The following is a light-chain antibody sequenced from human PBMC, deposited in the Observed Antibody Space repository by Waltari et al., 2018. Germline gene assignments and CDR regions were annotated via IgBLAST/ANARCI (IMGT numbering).Light chain of an antibody. J-gene: IGLJ1*01. CDR2: YDD. Sequence: QSELTQPSSLSAAPGQRVTIPCPGRTFDIETNAANWYQPLPEQAPRLLIYYDDLLASGVSDRFSGAKSATSASLAIGGLQSEDEADYFCAAWDDALNGWVFGTGTKVTVL. CDR1: TFDIETNA. CDR3: AAWDDALNGWV. V-gene: IGLV1-36*01.